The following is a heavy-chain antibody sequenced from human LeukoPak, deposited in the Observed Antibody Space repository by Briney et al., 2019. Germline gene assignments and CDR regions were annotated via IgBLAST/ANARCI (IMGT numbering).Heavy chain of an antibody. Sequence: ASVKVSCKPSGYTFTGYYMHWVRQAPGQGLEWMGYIYPTSGATKYAQKFQGRVTMTRDTSISTAYMELSGLGSDDTAVYYCGTLLSNGPFDYWGQGSLVTVSS. V-gene: IGHV1-2*02. CDR2: IYPTSGAT. J-gene: IGHJ4*02. CDR3: GTLLSNGPFDY. CDR1: GYTFTGYY.